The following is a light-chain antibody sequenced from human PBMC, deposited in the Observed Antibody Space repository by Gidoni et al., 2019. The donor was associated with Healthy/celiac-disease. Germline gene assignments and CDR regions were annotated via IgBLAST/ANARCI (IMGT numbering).Light chain of an antibody. Sequence: EIVMTQSPATLSVSPGERATLSCRASQSVSSNLAWYQQQKPGQAPRLLIYGAATRATGIPARFSGSGSGTEFTITISSLQYEDFAVYYCQQYNNWPPYTFGQGTKLEIK. J-gene: IGKJ2*01. CDR3: QQYNNWPPYT. CDR2: GAA. CDR1: QSVSSN. V-gene: IGKV3-15*01.